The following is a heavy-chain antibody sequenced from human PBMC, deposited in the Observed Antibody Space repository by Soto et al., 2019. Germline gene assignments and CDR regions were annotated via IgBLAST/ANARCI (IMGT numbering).Heavy chain of an antibody. CDR2: MNPNSGNT. V-gene: IGHV1-8*01. CDR1: GYTFTSYD. CDR3: ARTLNGDNVDY. J-gene: IGHJ4*02. D-gene: IGHD4-17*01. Sequence: QVQLVQSGAEVKKPGASVKVSCKASGYTFTSYDINWVRQATGQGLEWMGWMNPNSGNTGYAQKFEGSVTLTRNTSISTAYRALSSLRSEDTAVYSCARTLNGDNVDYWGQGTRVTVSS.